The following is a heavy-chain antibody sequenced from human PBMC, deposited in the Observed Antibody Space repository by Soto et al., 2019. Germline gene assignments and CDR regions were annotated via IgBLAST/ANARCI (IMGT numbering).Heavy chain of an antibody. CDR3: ARRLRYSYGDLATPDY. CDR1: GGSISSSSYY. CDR2: IYYSGST. D-gene: IGHD5-18*01. Sequence: QLQLQESGPGLVKPSETLSLTCTVSGGSISSSSYYWGWIRQPPGKGLEWIGSIYYSGSTYYNPCLKSRVTISVDTSKNQFSLKLSSVTAADTAVYYWARRLRYSYGDLATPDYWGQGTLVTVSS. J-gene: IGHJ4*02. V-gene: IGHV4-39*01.